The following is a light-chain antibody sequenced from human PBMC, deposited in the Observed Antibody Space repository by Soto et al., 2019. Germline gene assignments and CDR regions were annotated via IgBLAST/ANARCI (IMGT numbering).Light chain of an antibody. CDR2: EVT. CDR1: ASDIGSYDY. J-gene: IGLJ3*02. CDR3: ASYTGSTPRWV. V-gene: IGLV2-14*01. Sequence: QSALTQPASVSGSPGQSITVSCTGTASDIGSYDYVSWYQHHPGKAPKLLIYEVTNRPSGVSNRFSGSKSDYTASLTISGRQAEDEGHYDCASYTGSTPRWVFGGGTQLTVL.